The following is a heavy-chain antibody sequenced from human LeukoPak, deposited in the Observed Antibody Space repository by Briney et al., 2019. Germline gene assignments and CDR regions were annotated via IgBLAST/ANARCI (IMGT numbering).Heavy chain of an antibody. Sequence: ASVKVSCKASGYTFSSYFIHWVRQAPGQGLEWMGWINPHTGDTNSAQNLQGRVTMTRDTSITTAYMELISLTSDDTALYYCARILAAYGSARPRFDYWGQGTLVSVSS. CDR3: ARILAAYGSARPRFDY. J-gene: IGHJ4*02. CDR2: INPHTGDT. V-gene: IGHV1-2*02. D-gene: IGHD3-10*01. CDR1: GYTFSSYF.